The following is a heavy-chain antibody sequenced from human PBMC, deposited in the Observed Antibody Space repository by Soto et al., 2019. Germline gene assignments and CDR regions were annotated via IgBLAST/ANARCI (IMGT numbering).Heavy chain of an antibody. V-gene: IGHV1-18*01. CDR2: ISAYNGNT. D-gene: IGHD3-16*02. J-gene: IGHJ4*02. CDR3: ARDIEPSNDYIWGSYRQPSDY. CDR1: GYTFTSYG. Sequence: ASVKVSCKASGYTFTSYGISWVRQAPGQVLEWMGWISAYNGNTSYAQKFQGRVTMTRDTSTSTVYMELSSLRSEDTAVYYCARDIEPSNDYIWGSYRQPSDYWGQGTQVTVSS.